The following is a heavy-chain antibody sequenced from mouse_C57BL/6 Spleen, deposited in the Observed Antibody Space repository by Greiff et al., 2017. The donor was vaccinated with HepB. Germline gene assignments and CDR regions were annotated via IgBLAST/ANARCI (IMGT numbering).Heavy chain of an antibody. CDR3: ARIDYDDGFAY. CDR1: GYSFTGYY. Sequence: VQLQQSGPELVKPGASVKISCKASGYSFTGYYMNWVKQSPEKSLEWIGEINPSTGGTTYNQKFKAKATLTVDKSSSTAYMQLKSLTSEDSAVYYCARIDYDDGFAYWGQGTLVTVSA. J-gene: IGHJ3*01. D-gene: IGHD2-4*01. V-gene: IGHV1-42*01. CDR2: INPSTGGT.